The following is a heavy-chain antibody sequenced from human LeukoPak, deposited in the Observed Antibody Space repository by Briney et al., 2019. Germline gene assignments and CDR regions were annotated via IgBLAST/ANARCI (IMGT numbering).Heavy chain of an antibody. CDR3: VKSAGRGRANDF. CDR1: GDSISSSY. D-gene: IGHD2-15*01. Sequence: SETLSLTCTVSGDSISSSYRSLIRQPPGKGLEWIGYIYYSGITNYNPSLKSRVTISLDMSKNQFSLILRSVTAADTAVYYCVKSAGRGRANDFWGQGTLVTVSS. V-gene: IGHV4-59*03. CDR2: IYYSGIT. J-gene: IGHJ4*02.